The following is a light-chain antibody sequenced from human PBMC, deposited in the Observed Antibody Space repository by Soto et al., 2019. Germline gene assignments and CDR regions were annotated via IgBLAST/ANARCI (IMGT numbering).Light chain of an antibody. CDR3: FSVTTGHTHI. CDR2: EVT. J-gene: IGLJ1*01. CDR1: SSDIGPYNY. V-gene: IGLV2-14*01. Sequence: QSALTQPASVSGSPGQSITISCTGTSSDIGPYNYVSWFQQHPDKAPKLMIYEVTNRPSGVSNRFSGSKSGNAASLTISGLQAEDEAYYFCFSVTTGHTHIFGTGTKVTVL.